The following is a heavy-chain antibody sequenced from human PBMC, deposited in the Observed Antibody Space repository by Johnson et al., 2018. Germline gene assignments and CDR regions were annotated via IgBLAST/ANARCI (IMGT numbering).Heavy chain of an antibody. CDR1: AFRFSGAW. CDR3: TTDLAHCSSVDGFDR. Sequence: EVQLLESGGGLVKPGGSXRLSCAASAFRFSGAWMNWVRQAPGKGLEWVGRIKRKTEGGAADYTAPVKGRFPISRDDSTHTLYIQMNSLKTEDTAVYYCTTDLAHCSSVDGFDRWGQGTMVTVSS. CDR2: IKRKTEGGAA. V-gene: IGHV3-15*07. D-gene: IGHD6-13*01. J-gene: IGHJ3*01.